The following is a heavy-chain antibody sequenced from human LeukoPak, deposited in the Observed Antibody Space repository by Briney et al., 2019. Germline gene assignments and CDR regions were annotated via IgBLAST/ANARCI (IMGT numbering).Heavy chain of an antibody. CDR2: ISSSSSYI. CDR3: ARGARSAVAGRNWFDP. CDR1: GFTFSSYS. J-gene: IGHJ5*02. D-gene: IGHD6-19*01. V-gene: IGHV3-21*01. Sequence: PGGSLRLSCAAPGFTFSSYSMNWVRQAPGKGLEWVSSISSSSSYIYYADSVKGRFTISRDNAKNSLYLQMNSLRAEDTAVYYCARGARSAVAGRNWFDPWGQGTLVTVSS.